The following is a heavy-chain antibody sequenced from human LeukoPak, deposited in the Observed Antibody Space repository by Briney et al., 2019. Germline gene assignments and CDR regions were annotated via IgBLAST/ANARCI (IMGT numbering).Heavy chain of an antibody. D-gene: IGHD1-26*01. CDR3: VKDFGRIRGTPDS. CDR2: ISGSGNGFSI. J-gene: IGHJ4*02. V-gene: IGHV3-64D*06. Sequence: GGSLRLSCSASGFVFTIYTMYWVRQAPGKGPEYVSTISGSGNGFSIYYADSVKGRFTISRDDSKSILYLQMNGLRSEDTAVYYCVKDFGRIRGTPDSWGQGALVTVSS. CDR1: GFVFTIYT.